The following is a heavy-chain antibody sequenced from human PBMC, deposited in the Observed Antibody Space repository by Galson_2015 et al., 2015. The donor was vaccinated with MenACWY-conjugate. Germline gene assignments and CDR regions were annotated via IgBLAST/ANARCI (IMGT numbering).Heavy chain of an antibody. V-gene: IGHV3-23*01. CDR2: ISGSGGST. Sequence: SLRLSCAASGFTLSSYAMSWVHQAPGKGLEWVSAISGSGGSTYYADSVKGRFTISRDNSKNTLYLQMNSLRAEDTAVYYCAKDGGKAMAKGFDYWGQGTLVTVSS. CDR1: GFTLSSYA. J-gene: IGHJ4*02. D-gene: IGHD5-18*01. CDR3: AKDGGKAMAKGFDY.